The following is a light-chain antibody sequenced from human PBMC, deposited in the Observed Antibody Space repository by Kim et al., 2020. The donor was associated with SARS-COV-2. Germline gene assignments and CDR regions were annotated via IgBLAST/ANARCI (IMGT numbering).Light chain of an antibody. J-gene: IGKJ2*01. CDR2: DTS. V-gene: IGKV3-15*01. Sequence: EIVMTQSPATLSVSPGERATLSCRASQSVSSNLAWYQQKPGQAPRLLIYDTSTRATGIPARFSGSGSGTEFTLTISSPQSEDFAVYYCQQYNNWPPYTFGQGTKLEI. CDR1: QSVSSN. CDR3: QQYNNWPPYT.